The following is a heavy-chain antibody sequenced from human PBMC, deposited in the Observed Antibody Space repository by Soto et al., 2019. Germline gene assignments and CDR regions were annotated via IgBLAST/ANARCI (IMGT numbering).Heavy chain of an antibody. J-gene: IGHJ4*02. CDR2: VYNSGTT. D-gene: IGHD2-15*01. V-gene: IGHV4-59*01. CDR3: ARRGFGDY. CDR1: GGSISSYY. Sequence: PSETLSLTCTVSGGSISSYYWSWIRQPPGKGLEWIGYVYNSGTTNYNPSLKSRVTISVDTSKNQFSLKLTSVTAADTAVYYCARRGFGDYWGQGTLVTVSS.